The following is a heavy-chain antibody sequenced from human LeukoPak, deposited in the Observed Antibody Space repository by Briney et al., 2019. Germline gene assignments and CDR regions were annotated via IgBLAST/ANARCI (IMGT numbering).Heavy chain of an antibody. CDR3: AREFDGMDV. CDR2: MNPNSGNT. Sequence: ASVRVSCTASLYTFTSYDINWVRQATGQGLEWMGWMNPNSGNTGYAQKFQGRVTMTRNTSISTAYMELSSLRSEDTAVYYCAREFDGMDVWGQGTTVTVSS. CDR1: LYTFTSYD. V-gene: IGHV1-8*01. J-gene: IGHJ6*02.